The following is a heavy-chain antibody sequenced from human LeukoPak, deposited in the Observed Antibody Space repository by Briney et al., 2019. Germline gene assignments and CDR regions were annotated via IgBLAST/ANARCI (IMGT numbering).Heavy chain of an antibody. CDR2: FYYSGST. CDR1: GGSISSYY. V-gene: IGHV4-59*08. J-gene: IGHJ4*02. Sequence: SETLSLTCTVSGGSISSYYWSWIRQPPGKGLEWIGDFYYSGSTNYNPSLKSRVTISVDTSKNQFSLKLSSVTAADTAVYYCARLSGPYGDYHFDYWGQGTLVTVSS. CDR3: ARLSGPYGDYHFDY. D-gene: IGHD4-17*01.